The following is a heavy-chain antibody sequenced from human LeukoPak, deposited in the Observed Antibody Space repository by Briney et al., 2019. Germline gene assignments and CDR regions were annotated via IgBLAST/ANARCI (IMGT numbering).Heavy chain of an antibody. CDR2: INEDGSEE. D-gene: IGHD3-22*01. V-gene: IGHV3-7*01. J-gene: IGHJ4*02. CDR1: GFTFSTYW. CDR3: ARPSVDDRGWGSDH. Sequence: GGSLRLSCVASGFTFSTYWISWVRQAPGKGLEWVANINEDGSEENYVDSVKGRLTISRDNAKKSLYLQMDSLRADDTAVYFCARPSVDDRGWGSDHWGQGTLVTVGS.